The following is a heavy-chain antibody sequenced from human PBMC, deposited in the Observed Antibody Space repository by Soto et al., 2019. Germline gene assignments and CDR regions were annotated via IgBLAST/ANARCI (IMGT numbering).Heavy chain of an antibody. V-gene: IGHV3-30-3*01. CDR1: GFVFNYYG. CDR3: ARSAGYRSSWDWFDP. Sequence: GGSLRLSCGASGFVFNYYGMHWVRQAPGKGLEWVAAISNDGNTKHYADFVKGRFTISRDNANNTVHLQMKSLRPEDTAMFYCARSAGYRSSWDWFDPWGQGTLVTVSS. CDR2: ISNDGNTK. D-gene: IGHD2-2*01. J-gene: IGHJ5*02.